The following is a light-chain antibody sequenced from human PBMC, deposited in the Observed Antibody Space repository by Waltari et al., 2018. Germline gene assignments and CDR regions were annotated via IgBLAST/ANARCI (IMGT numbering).Light chain of an antibody. CDR2: AAS. Sequence: DIQMTQSPSSLSASVGDTVTITCRASQGLSSYLNWFQQKPGKAPKLLIYAASSLESGVPSRFSGSGSGTEFTLTISSLQPEDFAAYYCLQHNSYPWTFGQGTKVEIK. CDR1: QGLSSY. CDR3: LQHNSYPWT. J-gene: IGKJ1*01. V-gene: IGKV1-17*01.